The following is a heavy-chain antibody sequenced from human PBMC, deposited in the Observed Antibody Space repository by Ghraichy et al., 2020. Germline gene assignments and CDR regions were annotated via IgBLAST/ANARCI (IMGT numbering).Heavy chain of an antibody. CDR1: GFSVSNNY. CDR2: IYSGGST. J-gene: IGHJ4*02. V-gene: IGHV3-53*01. D-gene: IGHD6-19*01. CDR3: ARDTDSGWRADS. Sequence: GGSLRLSCAVSGFSVSNNYMSWVRQAAGKGLEWVSIIYSGGSTYYADAVKGRFTTSRDNSKNTVYLQMSSLRTEDTAVNFCARDTDSGWRADSWGQGNLVTVSS.